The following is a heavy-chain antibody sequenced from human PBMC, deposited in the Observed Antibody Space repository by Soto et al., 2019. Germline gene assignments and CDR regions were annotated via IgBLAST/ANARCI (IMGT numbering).Heavy chain of an antibody. V-gene: IGHV3-21*01. CDR3: ARDARGYAFDI. CDR1: GFPFSSYS. CDR2: ISSSSSYI. D-gene: IGHD6-6*01. J-gene: IGHJ3*02. Sequence: GGSKSLSSTASGFPFSSYSMNWVSQAPGKGLEWVSSISSSSSYIYYADSVKGRFTISRDNAKNSLYLQMNSLRAEDTAVYYCARDARGYAFDIWGQGTRVTGS.